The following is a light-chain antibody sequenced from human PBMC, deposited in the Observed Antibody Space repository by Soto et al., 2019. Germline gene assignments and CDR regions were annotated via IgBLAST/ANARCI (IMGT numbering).Light chain of an antibody. J-gene: IGLJ2*01. V-gene: IGLV1-44*01. CDR3: SGWDDSLNGVI. CDR1: SSNIGSNT. CDR2: TNN. Sequence: QPVLTQPPSASGTPGQRVTISCSGSSSNIGSNTVNWYQQLPRTAPKLLIYTNNQRPSGVPDRFSGSKSGTSASLAISGLRSEDEADYYCSGWDDSLNGVIFGGGTKLTVL.